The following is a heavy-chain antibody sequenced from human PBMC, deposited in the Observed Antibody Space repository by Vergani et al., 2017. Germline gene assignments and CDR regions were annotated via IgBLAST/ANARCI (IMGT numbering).Heavy chain of an antibody. CDR2: INSGDGDT. CDR3: ARSYQLYNWFDP. J-gene: IGHJ5*02. V-gene: IGHV1-3*04. CDR1: GYTFTSYA. Sequence: QVQLVQSGAEVKKPGASVKVSCKASGYTFTSYAIHWVRQAPGQRLEWMGWINSGDGDTKYSQKFQGRVTITRDTSASTAYMQLSSLRSDDTAVYYCARSYQLYNWFDPWGQGTLVTVSS. D-gene: IGHD2-2*01.